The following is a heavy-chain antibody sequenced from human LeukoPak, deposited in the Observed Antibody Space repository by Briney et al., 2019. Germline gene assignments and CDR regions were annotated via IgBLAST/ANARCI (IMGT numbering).Heavy chain of an antibody. J-gene: IGHJ6*03. CDR2: IRSKNYGGTA. V-gene: IGHV3-49*04. CDR3: ARDQGSSWYQWISYYYYYMDV. Sequence: GGSLRLSCTASGFIFGDYALGWVRQAPGKGLEWVGFIRSKNYGGTAEYAASVKGRFSISRDDSKSIAYLQMNSLRAEDTAVYYCARDQGSSWYQWISYYYYYMDVWGKGTTVTVSS. D-gene: IGHD6-13*01. CDR1: GFIFGDYA.